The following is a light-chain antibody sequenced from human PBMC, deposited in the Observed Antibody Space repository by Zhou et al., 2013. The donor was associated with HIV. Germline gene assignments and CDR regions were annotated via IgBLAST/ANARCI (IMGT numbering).Light chain of an antibody. CDR2: AAS. J-gene: IGKJ4*01. CDR1: QGIGSW. CDR3: QQYKSFPPT. Sequence: DIQMTQSPSSVSASVGDRVTISCRASQGIGSWLAWFQQKPGKAPKLLIFAASTLQSGVASRFSGSGSETEFTLTISGLQSEDFATYFCQQYKSFPPTFGGGTRLEIK. V-gene: IGKV1-12*01.